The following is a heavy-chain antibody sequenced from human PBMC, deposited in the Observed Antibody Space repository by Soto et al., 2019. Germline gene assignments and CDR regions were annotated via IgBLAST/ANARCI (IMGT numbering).Heavy chain of an antibody. CDR2: MNPNSGNT. Sequence: QVQLGQSGAEVKKPGASVKVSCKASVYTFTSYDIHWVRQATGQGLEWMGWMNPNSGNTGYAQKFKGRVTMTRNTSISTAYMELSSLRSEDTAVYYCARRVGDPDDAFDIWGQGTLVTVSS. D-gene: IGHD2-21*01. CDR3: ARRVGDPDDAFDI. J-gene: IGHJ3*02. V-gene: IGHV1-8*01. CDR1: VYTFTSYD.